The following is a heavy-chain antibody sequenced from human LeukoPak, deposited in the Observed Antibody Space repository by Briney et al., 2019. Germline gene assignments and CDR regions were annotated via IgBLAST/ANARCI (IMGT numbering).Heavy chain of an antibody. CDR3: TTKLYYFDY. J-gene: IGHJ4*02. CDR2: IYYSGST. CDR1: GGSISSSSYY. Sequence: SETLSLTCTVSGGSISSSSYYWGWIRQPPGKGLEWIGSIYYSGSTYYNPSLKSRVTISVDTSKNQFSLKLSSVTAADTAVYYCTTKLYYFDYWGQGTLVTVSS. D-gene: IGHD4-11*01. V-gene: IGHV4-39*07.